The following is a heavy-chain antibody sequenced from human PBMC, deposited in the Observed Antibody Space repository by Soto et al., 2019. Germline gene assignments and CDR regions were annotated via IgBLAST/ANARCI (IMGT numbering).Heavy chain of an antibody. J-gene: IGHJ4*02. CDR1: GFTFSSYG. Sequence: GGSLRLSCAASGFTFSSYGMHWVRQAPGKGLEWVANINQDGSETSYVDSVKGRFTISRDKSKNSLWLHMNSLRLDDTAVYYCARGSGSSYFDHWGQGKLVTVSS. CDR2: INQDGSET. V-gene: IGHV3-7*04. D-gene: IGHD1-26*01. CDR3: ARGSGSSYFDH.